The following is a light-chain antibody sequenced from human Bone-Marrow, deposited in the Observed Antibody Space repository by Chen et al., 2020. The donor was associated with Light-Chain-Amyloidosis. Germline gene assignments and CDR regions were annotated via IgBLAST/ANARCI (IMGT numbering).Light chain of an antibody. V-gene: IGKV3-20*01. J-gene: IGKJ4*01. CDR1: QTISSNY. CDR3: QQYGTSPLT. CDR2: GSS. Sequence: EIVLTQSPGTLSLSPGEGANLSCRASQTISSNYLTWYQQKFGQAPRLLIYGSSSRATGIPDRFTRSGSVKDFTLTINRLEPEDFAMYYCQQYGTSPLTFGGGTKVEIK.